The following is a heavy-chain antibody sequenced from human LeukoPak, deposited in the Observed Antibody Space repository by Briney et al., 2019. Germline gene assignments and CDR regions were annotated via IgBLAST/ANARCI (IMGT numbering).Heavy chain of an antibody. V-gene: IGHV3-30-3*01. J-gene: IGHJ4*02. CDR1: GFTFSSYA. Sequence: PGGSLRLSCAASGFTFSSYAMHWVRQAPGKGLEWVAVISYDGSNKYYADSVKGRFTISRDNSQNTLYLQMNSLRAEDTAVYYCARDGSMVRGVKFDYWGQGTLVTVSS. CDR2: ISYDGSNK. CDR3: ARDGSMVRGVKFDY. D-gene: IGHD3-10*01.